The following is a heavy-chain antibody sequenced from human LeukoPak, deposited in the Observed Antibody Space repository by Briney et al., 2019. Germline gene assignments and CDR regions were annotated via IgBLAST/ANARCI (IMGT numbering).Heavy chain of an antibody. CDR1: GLTFRNYA. CDR2: VSGKGDER. J-gene: IGHJ5*02. CDR3: AKGGHYSFFDA. V-gene: IGHV3-23*01. D-gene: IGHD3-10*01. Sequence: PGGSLRLSCTVSGLTFRNYAMTWVRQAPGKGLEWLSTVSGKGDERFYADSVKGRFTLSRDNSKNTLNLQMNSLRVEHTALYYCAKGGHYSFFDAWGQGILVTVSS.